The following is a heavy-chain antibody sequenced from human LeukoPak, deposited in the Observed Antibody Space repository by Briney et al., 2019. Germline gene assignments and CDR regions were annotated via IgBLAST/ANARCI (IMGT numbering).Heavy chain of an antibody. CDR3: ATLGVY. V-gene: IGHV3-30-3*01. CDR2: ISYDGSNK. CDR1: GLTFSSYA. D-gene: IGHD3-16*01. Sequence: QSGGSLRLSCAASGLTFSSYAMHWVRQAPGKGLEWVAVISYDGSNKYYADSVKGRFTISRDNSKNTLYLQMNSLRAEDTAVYYCATLGVYWGQGTLVTVSS. J-gene: IGHJ4*02.